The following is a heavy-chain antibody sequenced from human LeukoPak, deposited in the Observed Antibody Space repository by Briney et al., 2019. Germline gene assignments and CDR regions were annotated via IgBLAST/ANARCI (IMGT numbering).Heavy chain of an antibody. J-gene: IGHJ4*02. Sequence: PSETLSLTCTVSGGSISSSSDYWGWIRQPPGKGLEWIGEINHSGSTNYNPSLKSRVTISVDTSKNQFSLKLSSVTAADTAVYYCAVEAIPVNMVRGVIGYWGQGTLVTVSS. D-gene: IGHD3-10*01. V-gene: IGHV4-39*07. CDR2: INHSGST. CDR3: AVEAIPVNMVRGVIGY. CDR1: GGSISSSSDY.